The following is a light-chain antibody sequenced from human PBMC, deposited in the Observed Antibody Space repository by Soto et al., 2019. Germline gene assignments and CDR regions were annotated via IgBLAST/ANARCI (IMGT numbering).Light chain of an antibody. CDR2: DAS. Sequence: DIQVAQSPPTLSASVGDRVTTTSRGSQTISTWMAWYQQKPGKAPKLLVYDASTLQSGVASRFSGSGSGTEFTLIISGLQPDDSATYYYQQYTNTNNPWMFGQGTKVDI. CDR3: QQYTNTNNPWM. J-gene: IGKJ1*01. CDR1: QTISTW. V-gene: IGKV1-5*01.